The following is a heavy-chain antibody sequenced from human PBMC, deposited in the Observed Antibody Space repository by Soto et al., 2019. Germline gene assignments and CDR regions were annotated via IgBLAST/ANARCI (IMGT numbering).Heavy chain of an antibody. Sequence: ASVKVSCKASGYTFTGYYMHWVRHAPEQGLEWMGWINPNSGGTNYAQKFQGWVTMTRDTSISTAYMELSRLRSDDTAVYYCAPSAIAAAGMEYYSDYWGQGTLVTVSS. CDR3: APSAIAAAGMEYYSDY. V-gene: IGHV1-2*04. CDR2: INPNSGGT. CDR1: GYTFTGYY. D-gene: IGHD6-13*01. J-gene: IGHJ4*02.